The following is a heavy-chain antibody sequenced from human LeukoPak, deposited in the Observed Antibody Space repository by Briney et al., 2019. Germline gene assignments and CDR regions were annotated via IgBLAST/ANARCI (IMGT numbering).Heavy chain of an antibody. CDR1: GFTVSSNY. Sequence: GGSLRLSCAASGFTVSSNYMSWVRQAPGKGLEWVSVIYSGGSTYYADSVKGRFTISRDNSKNTLYLQMNSLRAEDTAVYYCARALTYYYHYMDVWGKGTTVTVSS. CDR3: ARALTYYYHYMDV. J-gene: IGHJ6*03. CDR2: IYSGGST. V-gene: IGHV3-53*01. D-gene: IGHD3-9*01.